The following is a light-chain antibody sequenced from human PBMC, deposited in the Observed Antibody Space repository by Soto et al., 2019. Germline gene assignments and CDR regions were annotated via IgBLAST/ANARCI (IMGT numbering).Light chain of an antibody. Sequence: EIAMTQAPATLSVSPGERATLPGRASQSVGSKLAWYQQKPGQAPSLVIYDTSTRATGIPARFSGSGSGTEFTLTISSLQSEDFAVYYCQQYNNWFSITFGQGTRLEIK. V-gene: IGKV3-15*01. J-gene: IGKJ5*01. CDR3: QQYNNWFSIT. CDR2: DTS. CDR1: QSVGSK.